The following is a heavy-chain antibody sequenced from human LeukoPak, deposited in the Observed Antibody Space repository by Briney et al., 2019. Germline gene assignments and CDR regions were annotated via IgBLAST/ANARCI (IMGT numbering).Heavy chain of an antibody. V-gene: IGHV3-23*01. CDR3: TKASAARCIGVFCYPFDH. D-gene: IGHD2-15*01. J-gene: IGHJ4*02. Sequence: PGGSLGLSCAASGFTFTNYAMTWVRQAPGKGLEWVAATVGIGPDTYHADSVKGRFTISRDNSKNILYLQMNSLRVEDTAVYYCTKASAARCIGVFCYPFDHWGQGTLVTVSS. CDR2: TVGIGPDT. CDR1: GFTFTNYA.